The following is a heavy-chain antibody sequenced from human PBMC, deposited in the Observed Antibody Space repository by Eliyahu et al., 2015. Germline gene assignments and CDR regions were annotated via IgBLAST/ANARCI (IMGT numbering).Heavy chain of an antibody. J-gene: IGHJ6*02. CDR3: AKELGDTAMAHYYGMDV. CDR2: IRYDGSNK. V-gene: IGHV3-30*02. D-gene: IGHD5-18*01. CDR1: GFTFSSYG. Sequence: QVQLVESGGGVVQPGGSLXLSCAASGFTFSSYGMHWVRQAPGKGLEWVAFIRYDGSNKYYADSVKGRFTISRDNSKNTLYLQMNSLRAEDTAVYYCAKELGDTAMAHYYGMDVWGQGTTVTVSS.